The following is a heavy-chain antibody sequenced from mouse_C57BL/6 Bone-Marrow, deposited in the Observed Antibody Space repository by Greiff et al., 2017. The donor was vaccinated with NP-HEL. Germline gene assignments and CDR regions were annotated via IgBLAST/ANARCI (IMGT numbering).Heavy chain of an antibody. D-gene: IGHD2-5*01. CDR1: GYTFTSYG. CDR2: IYPRSGNT. V-gene: IGHV1-81*01. J-gene: IGHJ4*01. CDR3: ARETYSNYVDYYAMDY. Sequence: QVQLKESGAELARPGASVKLSCKASGYTFTSYGISWVKQRTGQGLEWLGEIYPRSGNTYYNEKLKGKATLTADKSSSTAYMELRSLTSEDSAVYFCARETYSNYVDYYAMDYWGQGTSVTVSS.